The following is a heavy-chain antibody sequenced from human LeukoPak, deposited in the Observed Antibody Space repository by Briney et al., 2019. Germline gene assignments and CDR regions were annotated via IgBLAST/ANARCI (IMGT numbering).Heavy chain of an antibody. Sequence: SETLSLTCAVYGGSFSGYYWSWIRQPPGKGLEWIGEINHSGSTNYNPSLKSRVTISVDTSKNQFSLKLSSVTAADTAVYYCAREGPDAFDYWGQGTLVTVSS. V-gene: IGHV4-34*09. CDR2: INHSGST. CDR3: AREGPDAFDY. CDR1: GGSFSGYY. J-gene: IGHJ4*02.